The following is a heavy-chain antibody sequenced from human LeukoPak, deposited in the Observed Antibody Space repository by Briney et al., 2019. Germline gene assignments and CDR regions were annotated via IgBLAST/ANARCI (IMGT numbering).Heavy chain of an antibody. CDR1: GGTFSSYA. D-gene: IGHD3-22*01. Sequence: GSSVKVSCKASGGTFSSYAISWVRQAPGQGLEWMGRIIPIFGTANYAQKFRGRVTITTDESTSTAYMELSSLRSEDTAVYYCAGHYDSSGYRFDYWGQGTLVTVSS. CDR3: AGHYDSSGYRFDY. J-gene: IGHJ4*02. V-gene: IGHV1-69*05. CDR2: IIPIFGTA.